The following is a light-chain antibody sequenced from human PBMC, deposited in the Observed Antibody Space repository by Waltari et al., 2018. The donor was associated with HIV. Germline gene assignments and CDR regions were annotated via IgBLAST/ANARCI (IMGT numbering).Light chain of an antibody. CDR2: GAS. CDR1: QIVSSTY. CDR3: QQYGSSPQT. Sequence: DIGLTQSPATLSLSPGDRATLSCRASQIVSSTYLAWYQQKPGQAPRLLIYGASSRATGIPDRFSGSGSGTDFTLTVSRLEPEDFAVYYCQQYGSSPQTFGQGTKVEIK. J-gene: IGKJ1*01. V-gene: IGKV3-20*01.